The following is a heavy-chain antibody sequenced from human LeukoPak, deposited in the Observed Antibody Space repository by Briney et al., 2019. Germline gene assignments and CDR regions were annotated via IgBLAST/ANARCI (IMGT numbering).Heavy chain of an antibody. Sequence: RTGESLKISCQGSGYSFTTYWISWVRQMPGKGLEWMGRIDPSDSYTNYSPSFQGHVTISADKSISTAYLQWSSLKASDTAMYYCARPHGARQWLVLWGQGTLVTVSS. CDR1: GYSFTTYW. CDR3: ARPHGARQWLVL. J-gene: IGHJ4*02. CDR2: IDPSDSYT. D-gene: IGHD6-19*01. V-gene: IGHV5-10-1*01.